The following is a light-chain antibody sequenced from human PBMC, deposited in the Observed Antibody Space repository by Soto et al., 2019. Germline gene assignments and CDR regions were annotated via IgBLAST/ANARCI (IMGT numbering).Light chain of an antibody. Sequence: IVMTQSPATLSVSPGERATLSCGSSQSVSSNLAWYQQKPGQAPRLLIYGASTRATGIPARFSGSGSGTEFTLTISSLQSEDFAVYYCQQYNNWPPWTFGQGTKVGIK. CDR2: GAS. CDR3: QQYNNWPPWT. CDR1: QSVSSN. J-gene: IGKJ1*01. V-gene: IGKV3-15*01.